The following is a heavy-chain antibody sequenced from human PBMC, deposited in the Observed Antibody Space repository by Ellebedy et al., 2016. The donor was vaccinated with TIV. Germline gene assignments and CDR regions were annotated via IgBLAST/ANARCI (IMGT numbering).Heavy chain of an antibody. CDR3: ASSPYGDYGIGY. Sequence: GSLRLSXTVSGGSISSGGYYWSWIRQPPGKGLEWIGYIHDTGNSNYNPSLKSRVTMLVDTSKNQFSLKLGSMTAAGTAVYYCASSPYGDYGIGYWGQGTLVTVSS. D-gene: IGHD4-17*01. CDR1: GGSISSGGYY. J-gene: IGHJ4*02. V-gene: IGHV4-61*08. CDR2: IHDTGNS.